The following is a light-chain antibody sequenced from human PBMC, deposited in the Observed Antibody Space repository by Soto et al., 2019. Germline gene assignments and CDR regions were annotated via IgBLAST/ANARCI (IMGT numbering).Light chain of an antibody. J-gene: IGLJ1*01. Sequence: QSVLTQPASVSGSPGQSITITCTGTSTDIGAYNYVSWYQQHPGKAPKLLIYEVTNRHSGVSNRFSGSKSGNTASLTISGLQAEDEANYYCSLYTSSSTYVFGTGTKVTVL. CDR3: SLYTSSSTYV. V-gene: IGLV2-14*01. CDR1: STDIGAYNY. CDR2: EVT.